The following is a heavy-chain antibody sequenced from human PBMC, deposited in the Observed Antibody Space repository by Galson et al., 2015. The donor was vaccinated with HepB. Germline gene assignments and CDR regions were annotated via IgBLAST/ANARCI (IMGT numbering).Heavy chain of an antibody. V-gene: IGHV4-61*02. CDR1: GGSVSSGSYY. CDR3: ARAYHLDQPGNPPYYYGMDV. CDR2: IYTSGST. J-gene: IGHJ6*02. Sequence: TLSLTCTVSGGSVSSGSYYWSWIRQPAGRGLEWIGRIYTSGSTNYNPSLKSRVTISVDTSKNQFSLKLSSVTAADTAVYYCARAYHLDQPGNPPYYYGMDVWGQGTTVTVSS. D-gene: IGHD1-14*01.